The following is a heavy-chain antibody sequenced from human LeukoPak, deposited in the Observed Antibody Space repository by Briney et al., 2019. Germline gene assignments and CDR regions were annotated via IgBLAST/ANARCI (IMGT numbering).Heavy chain of an antibody. CDR2: ISSEGSST. CDR3: ARDQRVTGRPDIDY. Sequence: GGSLSLSCAASGLTFRNHWMHWVRHTPGRGLVWVSRISSEGSSTTYADSVKGRFPSSRDNAKNTLYLQMNNLSAEDTAMYYCARDQRVTGRPDIDYWGQGTLVIVSS. J-gene: IGHJ4*02. CDR1: GLTFRNHW. D-gene: IGHD6-6*01. V-gene: IGHV3-74*03.